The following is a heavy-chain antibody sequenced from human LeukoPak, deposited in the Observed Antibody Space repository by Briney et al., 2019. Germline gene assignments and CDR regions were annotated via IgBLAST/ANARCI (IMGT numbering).Heavy chain of an antibody. CDR1: GFTFGSYA. CDR3: ARESGGGVLGYFDL. CDR2: TRNKANSYTT. D-gene: IGHD3-10*01. V-gene: IGHV3-72*01. Sequence: PGGSLRLSCAASGFTFGSYAMSWVRQAPGKGLEWVGRTRNKANSYTTEYAASVKGRFTISRNDSKKSLYLQMNSLKTEDMAVYYCARESGGGVLGYFDLWGRGTLVSVSS. J-gene: IGHJ2*01.